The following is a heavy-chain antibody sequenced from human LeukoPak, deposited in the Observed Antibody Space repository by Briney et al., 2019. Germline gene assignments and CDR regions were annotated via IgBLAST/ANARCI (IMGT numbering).Heavy chain of an antibody. V-gene: IGHV3-7*01. Sequence: PGGSLRLSCAASGFTFSSYWMSWVRQAPGKGLEWVANIKQDGSEKYYVDSVKGRFTISRDNAKNSLCLQMNSLRAEDTAVYYCARVHDILTGYSYGMDVWGQGTTVTVSS. J-gene: IGHJ6*02. CDR3: ARVHDILTGYSYGMDV. D-gene: IGHD3-9*01. CDR2: IKQDGSEK. CDR1: GFTFSSYW.